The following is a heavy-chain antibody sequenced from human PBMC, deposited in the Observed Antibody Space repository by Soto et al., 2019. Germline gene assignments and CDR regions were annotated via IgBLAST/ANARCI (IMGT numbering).Heavy chain of an antibody. CDR1: GYTFTDYY. V-gene: IGHV1-2*04. Sequence: ASVKVSCKASGYTFTDYYLHWVRQAPGQGLEWVGWINPGNGDTNYAQRFQGWVTMTGDASISTAYLELNRLRSDDTAMYYCARESRDDNISYYYNYCWGQETLVT. CDR3: ARESRDDNISYYYNYC. CDR2: INPGNGDT. D-gene: IGHD3-22*01. J-gene: IGHJ4*02.